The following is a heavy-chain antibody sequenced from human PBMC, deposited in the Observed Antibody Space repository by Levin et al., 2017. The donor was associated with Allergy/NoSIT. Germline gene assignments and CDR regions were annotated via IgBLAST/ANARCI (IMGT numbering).Heavy chain of an antibody. V-gene: IGHV3-15*01. D-gene: IGHD2-8*01. J-gene: IGHJ5*02. CDR2: IKSKTDGGTT. CDR1: GFIFIDAW. CDR3: TTDVVRLLMVPTT. Sequence: GGSLRLSCAASGFIFIDAWMSWVRQAPGKGLEWVGHIKSKTDGGTTDYAAPVKGRFTISRDDSKNTLYLQMNSLKTEDTAVYYCTTDVVRLLMVPTTWGQGTLVTVSS.